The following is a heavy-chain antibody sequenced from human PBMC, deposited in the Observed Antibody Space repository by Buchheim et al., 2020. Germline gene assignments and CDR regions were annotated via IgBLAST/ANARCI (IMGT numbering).Heavy chain of an antibody. CDR3: ARDVNWNTVYGLDV. Sequence: QVQVVQSGAEVKKPGASVNISCKASGYTFTSYYMHWVRQAPGQGLEWMGIINPSGGGTIYAPKFQGRVTMARDTSTSTVYMELSSLRSEDTAVYYCARDVNWNTVYGLDVWGQGTT. CDR1: GYTFTSYY. CDR2: INPSGGGT. J-gene: IGHJ6*02. D-gene: IGHD1/OR15-1a*01. V-gene: IGHV1-46*03.